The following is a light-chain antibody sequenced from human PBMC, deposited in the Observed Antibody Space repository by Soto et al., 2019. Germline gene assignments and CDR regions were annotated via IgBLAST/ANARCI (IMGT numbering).Light chain of an antibody. J-gene: IGLJ3*02. Sequence: QSALTQPASVSGSLGQSITISCTGTSSDVGAYNYVSWYQQHPGKAPKFIIYEVSLRPSGVSNRFSGSKSGNTASLTISGLLPEDEADYYCTSYTRSNSWLFGGGTKLTVL. CDR2: EVS. V-gene: IGLV2-14*01. CDR3: TSYTRSNSWL. CDR1: SSDVGAYNY.